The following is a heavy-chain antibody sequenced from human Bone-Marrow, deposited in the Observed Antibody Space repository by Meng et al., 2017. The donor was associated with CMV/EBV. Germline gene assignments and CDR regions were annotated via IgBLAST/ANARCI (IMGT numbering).Heavy chain of an antibody. CDR1: GFTSADYG. CDR2: INWNGGST. CDR3: ARDLSAYCSSTSCYWGSLDY. D-gene: IGHD2-2*01. V-gene: IGHV3-20*04. Sequence: GGSVSLSCAASGFTSADYGMSWVRQAPGKGLEWVSGINWNGGSTGYADSVKGRFTISRDNAKNSLYLQMNSLRAEDTALYYCARDLSAYCSSTSCYWGSLDYWGQGTLVTVSS. J-gene: IGHJ4*02.